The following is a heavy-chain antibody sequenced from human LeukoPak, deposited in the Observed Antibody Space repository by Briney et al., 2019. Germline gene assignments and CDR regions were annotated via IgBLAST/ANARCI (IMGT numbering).Heavy chain of an antibody. CDR2: IYYSGST. CDR1: GGSFSGYY. J-gene: IGHJ4*02. D-gene: IGHD5-12*01. CDR3: ARDRGGYSGYEPNYFDY. Sequence: PSETLSLTCAVYGGSFSGYYWSWIRQPPGKGLEWIGNIYYSGSTYYNPSLKSRVTISVETSKNQFSLKLSSVTAADTAVYYCARDRGGYSGYEPNYFDYWGQGTLVTVSS. V-gene: IGHV4-34*01.